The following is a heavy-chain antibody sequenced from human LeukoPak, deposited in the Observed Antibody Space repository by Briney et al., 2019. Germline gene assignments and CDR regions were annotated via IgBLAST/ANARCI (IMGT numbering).Heavy chain of an antibody. CDR3: ARHSEYYGSGSAFDI. V-gene: IGHV4-59*08. J-gene: IGHJ3*02. CDR2: IYYSGST. D-gene: IGHD3-10*01. CDR1: GGSISSYY. Sequence: SETLSLTCTVSGGSISSYYWSWIRQPPGKGLEWIGYIYYSGSTNYNPSLKSRVTISVDTSKNQFSLKLSSVTAADTAVYYCARHSEYYGSGSAFDIWGQGTMVTVSS.